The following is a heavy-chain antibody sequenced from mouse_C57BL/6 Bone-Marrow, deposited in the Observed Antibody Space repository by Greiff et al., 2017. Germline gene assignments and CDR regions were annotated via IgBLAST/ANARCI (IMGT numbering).Heavy chain of an antibody. J-gene: IGHJ4*01. CDR1: GYTFTDYY. V-gene: IGHV1-19*01. CDR2: INPYNGGT. Sequence: EVQPQQSGPVLVKPGASVKMSCKASGYTFTDYYMNWVKQSHGKSLEWIGVINPYNGGTSYNQKFKGKATLTVDKSSSTAYMELNSLTSEDSAVYYCARPLLRYPFYAMDYWGQGTSVTVSS. D-gene: IGHD1-1*01. CDR3: ARPLLRYPFYAMDY.